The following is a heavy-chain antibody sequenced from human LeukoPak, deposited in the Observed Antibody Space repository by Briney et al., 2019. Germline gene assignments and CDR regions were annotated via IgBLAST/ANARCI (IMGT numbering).Heavy chain of an antibody. CDR3: ARGPSGWYFDY. D-gene: IGHD6-19*01. CDR1: GYTFTDYY. Sequence: GASVKVSCMASGYTFTDYYMHWVRQAPGQRREWMGWINPNSGDTNYAQKFQGRVTMTRDTSISTAYMELSRLRSDDTAVYYCARGPSGWYFDYWGQGALVTVSS. V-gene: IGHV1-2*02. J-gene: IGHJ4*02. CDR2: INPNSGDT.